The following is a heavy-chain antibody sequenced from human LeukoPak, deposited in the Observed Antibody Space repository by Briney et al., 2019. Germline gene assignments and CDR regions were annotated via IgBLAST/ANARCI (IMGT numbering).Heavy chain of an antibody. V-gene: IGHV4-31*03. D-gene: IGHD3-16*01. CDR2: IYYSGST. CDR3: ARTFGGSLKGDDAFDI. J-gene: IGHJ3*02. Sequence: PSETLSLTCTVSGGSISSGGYYWSWIRQHPGKGLEWIGYIYYSGSTYYNPSLKSRVTISVDTSKNQFSLKLSSVTAVDTAVYYCARTFGGSLKGDDAFDIWGQGTMVTVSS. CDR1: GGSISSGGYY.